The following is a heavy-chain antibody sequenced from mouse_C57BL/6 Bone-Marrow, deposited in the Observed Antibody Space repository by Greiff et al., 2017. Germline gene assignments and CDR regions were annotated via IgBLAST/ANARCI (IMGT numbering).Heavy chain of an antibody. J-gene: IGHJ3*01. CDR3: TTMGAFAY. V-gene: IGHV14-4*01. CDR1: GFNIKDDY. CDR2: IDPENGDT. Sequence: VQLQQPGAELVRPGASVKLSCTASGFNIKDDYMHWVKQRPEQGLEWIGWIDPENGDTEYASKFQGKATITAATSSNTAYLQLSSLASEDTAVDYCTTMGAFAYWGQGTLVTVSA.